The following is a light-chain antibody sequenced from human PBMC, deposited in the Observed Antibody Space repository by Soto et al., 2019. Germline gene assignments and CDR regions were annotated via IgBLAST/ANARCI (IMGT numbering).Light chain of an antibody. CDR2: DAS. J-gene: IGKJ3*01. Sequence: EIVLTQSPATLSLSPGDRVTLSCRASQSVSSYLAWYQQKPGQAPRLLIYDASNRATGIPARFSGSGSGTDFTLTISSLEPEDFAVYYCQQRSNCPLTFGPGTNVDIK. V-gene: IGKV3-11*01. CDR3: QQRSNCPLT. CDR1: QSVSSY.